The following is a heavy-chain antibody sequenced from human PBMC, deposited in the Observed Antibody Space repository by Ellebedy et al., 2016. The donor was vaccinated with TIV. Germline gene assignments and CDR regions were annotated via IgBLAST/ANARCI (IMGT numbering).Heavy chain of an antibody. Sequence: ASVKVSXXASGYIFTSYYMHWVRQAPGQGPEWMGIMNPSGGTTSYAQKFQGRVTMTRDTSTSTLYMELSSLRSEDTAVYYCARDRRYSGSYVDYWGQGTLVTVSS. J-gene: IGHJ4*02. CDR3: ARDRRYSGSYVDY. CDR1: GYIFTSYY. CDR2: MNPSGGTT. D-gene: IGHD1-26*01. V-gene: IGHV1-46*01.